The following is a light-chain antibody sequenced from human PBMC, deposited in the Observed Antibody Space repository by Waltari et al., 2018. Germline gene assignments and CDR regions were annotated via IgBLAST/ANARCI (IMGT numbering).Light chain of an antibody. CDR2: LES. V-gene: IGKV2-28*01. Sequence: DIVMTQSPLSLPVTPGEPASISCRSSQSLLHRNGSNYLDWYLQKSVPFPHLMTYLESGRASWVPDRVSGSGAGTDFKLKINGVEAEDVEVYDCMQALQAPVKFGGGTKVEI. CDR3: MQALQAPVK. CDR1: QSLLHRNGSNY. J-gene: IGKJ4*02.